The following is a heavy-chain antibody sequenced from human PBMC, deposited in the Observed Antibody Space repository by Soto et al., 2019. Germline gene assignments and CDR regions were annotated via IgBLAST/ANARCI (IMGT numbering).Heavy chain of an antibody. CDR1: GYTFSNYG. J-gene: IGHJ1*01. V-gene: IGHV1-18*04. CDR2: ISAYNGKT. Sequence: QVQLVQSGAEVKKPGASVKVSCKASGYTFSNYGISWVRQAPGQGLEWMGWISAYNGKTYDAERLQGRVTMTTDTSTSTAYMELRSLRSDVTAVYYCAREANCGSDCYSPAEYSQHWGQGTLVTVSS. CDR3: AREANCGSDCYSPAEYSQH. D-gene: IGHD2-21*02.